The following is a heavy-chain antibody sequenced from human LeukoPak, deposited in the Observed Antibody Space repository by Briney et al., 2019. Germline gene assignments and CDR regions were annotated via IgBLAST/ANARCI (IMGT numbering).Heavy chain of an antibody. CDR3: ATETIGRHYDY. V-gene: IGHV3-21*01. D-gene: IGHD1-14*01. Sequence: KAGGSLRLSCAASGFTFSSCGFNWVRQAPGKGLEWVSSMGLTGTDRYYADSVRGRFTISRDNAKNSMYLQMDSLRDEDTAVYYCATETIGRHYDYWGQGTLLTVSS. CDR2: MGLTGTDR. CDR1: GFTFSSCG. J-gene: IGHJ4*02.